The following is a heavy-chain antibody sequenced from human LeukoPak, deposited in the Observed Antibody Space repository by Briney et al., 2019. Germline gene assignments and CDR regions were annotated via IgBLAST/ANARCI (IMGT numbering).Heavy chain of an antibody. V-gene: IGHV3-11*06. CDR1: GFTFSDYY. D-gene: IGHD2/OR15-2a*01. CDR3: ARGDFSAFDI. CDR2: ISSSSSYI. J-gene: IGHJ3*02. Sequence: AGGSLRLSCAASGFTFSDYYMSWIRQAPGKGLEWVSSISSSSSYIYYADPVKGRFTISRDNAKNSLYLQMNSLRAEDTAVYYCARGDFSAFDIWGQGTMVTVSS.